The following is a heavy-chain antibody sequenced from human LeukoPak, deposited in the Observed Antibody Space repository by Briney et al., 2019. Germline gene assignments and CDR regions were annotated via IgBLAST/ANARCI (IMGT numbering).Heavy chain of an antibody. V-gene: IGHV4-4*07. Sequence: PSETLSLTCSVSGGSISSYYWSWIRQPAGKGLEWIGRIYTSGSTNYNPSLKSRVTISVDTSKNQFSLKLSSVTAADTAVYYCARASRGYYDSSGYTQDYWGQGTLVTVSS. CDR3: ARASRGYYDSSGYTQDY. J-gene: IGHJ4*02. D-gene: IGHD3-22*01. CDR2: IYTSGST. CDR1: GGSISSYY.